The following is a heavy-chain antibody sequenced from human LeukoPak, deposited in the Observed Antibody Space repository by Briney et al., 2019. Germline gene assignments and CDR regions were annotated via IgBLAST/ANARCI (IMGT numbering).Heavy chain of an antibody. V-gene: IGHV3-11*01. Sequence: GGSLRLSCAASGFTFSDYYMSWIRQAPGKGLEWVSYISSSGSTIYYADSVKGRFTISRDNAKNSLYLQMNSLRAEDTAVYYCARAPAAAGFYYYYGMDVWAKGPRSPSP. CDR2: ISSSGSTI. D-gene: IGHD6-13*01. CDR1: GFTFSDYY. CDR3: ARAPAAAGFYYYYGMDV. J-gene: IGHJ6*02.